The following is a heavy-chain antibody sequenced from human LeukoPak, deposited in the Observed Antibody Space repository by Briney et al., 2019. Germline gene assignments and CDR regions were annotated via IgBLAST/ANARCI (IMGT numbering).Heavy chain of an antibody. CDR3: ARSGSYANDAFHI. J-gene: IGHJ3*02. V-gene: IGHV4-4*07. CDR1: GGSISSYH. D-gene: IGHD1-26*01. Sequence: SETLSLTCTVSGGSISSYHWSWIRQPAGKGLEWVGRLYTSGGTNYNPSLKSRVSMSVATSKSQFSLELNSVTAADTAVYYCARSGSYANDAFHIWGQGTMVTVSS. CDR2: LYTSGGT.